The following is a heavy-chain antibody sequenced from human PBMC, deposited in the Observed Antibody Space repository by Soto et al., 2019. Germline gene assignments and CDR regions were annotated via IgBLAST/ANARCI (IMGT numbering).Heavy chain of an antibody. Sequence: GGSLRLSCAASGFTFSSYGMHWVRQAPGKGLEWVAVIWYDGSNKYYADSVKGRFTISRDNSKNTLYLQMNSLRAEDTAVYYCARETYYYDSSGYYYDGAFDYWGQGTLVTVSS. CDR2: IWYDGSNK. D-gene: IGHD3-22*01. J-gene: IGHJ4*02. CDR1: GFTFSSYG. CDR3: ARETYYYDSSGYYYDGAFDY. V-gene: IGHV3-33*01.